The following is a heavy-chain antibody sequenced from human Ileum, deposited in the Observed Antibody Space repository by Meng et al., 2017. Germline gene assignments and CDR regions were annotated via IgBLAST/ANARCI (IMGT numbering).Heavy chain of an antibody. CDR1: GFTISNYW. Sequence: LVESGGGLVQPGGPLSLSCAGSGFTISNYWMNWVRQAPGKGLVWVARIDSDGRTINYADSVKGRFTISRDNAKNTLFLQMNSLRSEDTAVYHCANRFLWGPGTLVTVSS. J-gene: IGHJ4*02. V-gene: IGHV3-74*01. CDR3: ANRFL. D-gene: IGHD2/OR15-2a*01. CDR2: IDSDGRTI.